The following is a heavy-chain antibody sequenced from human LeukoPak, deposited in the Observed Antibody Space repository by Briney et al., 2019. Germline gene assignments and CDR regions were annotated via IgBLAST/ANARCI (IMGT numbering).Heavy chain of an antibody. V-gene: IGHV4-39*07. CDR3: ARGPATDFDY. CDR1: GGSIRSSYYY. J-gene: IGHJ4*02. CDR2: INHSGST. Sequence: PSETLSLTCTASGGSIRSSYYYWGWIRQPPGKGLEWIGEINHSGSTNYNPSLKSRVTISVDTSKNQFSLKLSSVTAADTAVYYCARGPATDFDYWGQGTLVTVSS. D-gene: IGHD4-17*01.